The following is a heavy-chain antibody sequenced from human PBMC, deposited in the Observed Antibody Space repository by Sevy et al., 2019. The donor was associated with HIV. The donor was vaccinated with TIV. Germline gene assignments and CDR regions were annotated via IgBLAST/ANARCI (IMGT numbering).Heavy chain of an antibody. J-gene: IGHJ4*02. CDR1: RFTFSKYS. CDR3: AREGCTKPHDY. D-gene: IGHD2-8*01. Sequence: GGCLRLSCAASRFTFSKYSMSWVRQPPGKGLEWVSTLSFGCGEINYADSVKGRFTISRDNSKSSVYLQMNNLRPEDTAVYYCAREGCTKPHDYWGQGTLVTVSS. CDR2: LSFGCGEI. V-gene: IGHV3-23*01.